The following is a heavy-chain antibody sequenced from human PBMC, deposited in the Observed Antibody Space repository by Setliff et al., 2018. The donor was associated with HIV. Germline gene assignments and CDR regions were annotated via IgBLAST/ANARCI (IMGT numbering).Heavy chain of an antibody. CDR2: IYSSGST. D-gene: IGHD5-18*01. CDR1: RFAVSRNY. V-gene: IGHV3-53*01. Sequence: PGGSLRLSCVVSRFAVSRNYMSWVRQTPGKGLEWVSVIYSSGSTYYVDSAKGRFTISRDNSKNTLYLQVNSLRAEDTAVYYCARAIRAYCYGLLRGYFDLWGRGTLVTVSS. CDR3: ARAIRAYCYGLLRGYFDL. J-gene: IGHJ2*01.